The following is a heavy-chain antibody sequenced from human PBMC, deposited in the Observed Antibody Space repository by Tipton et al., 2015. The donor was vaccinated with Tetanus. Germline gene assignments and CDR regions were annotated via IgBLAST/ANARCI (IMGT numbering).Heavy chain of an antibody. CDR1: GFTFSSYG. D-gene: IGHD6-13*01. J-gene: IGHJ4*02. CDR3: SRELVSSWSLDF. Sequence: SLRLSCAASGFTFSSYGMHWVRQAPGKGLEWVAVIWYDGSNKYYADSVKGRFTISRDNSKNTLYLQMNSLRAEDTAVYYCSRELVSSWSLDFWGQGTLVAVSS. CDR2: IWYDGSNK. V-gene: IGHV3-33*01.